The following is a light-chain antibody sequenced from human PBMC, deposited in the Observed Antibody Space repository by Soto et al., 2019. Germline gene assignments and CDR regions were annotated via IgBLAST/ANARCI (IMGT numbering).Light chain of an antibody. CDR3: TSYTSTSTYV. CDR2: DVT. J-gene: IGLJ1*01. Sequence: ALTQPASVSGPPGQSITISCTGTSSDVGAYNYVSWYQHHPGKAPRLVIYDVTNRPSGISDRFSGSKSGNTASLTISGLLAEDEADYYCTSYTSTSTYVFGTGTQLTVL. CDR1: SSDVGAYNY. V-gene: IGLV2-14*01.